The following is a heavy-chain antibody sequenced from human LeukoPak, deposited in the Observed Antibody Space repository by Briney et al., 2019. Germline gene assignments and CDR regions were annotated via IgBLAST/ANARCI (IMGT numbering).Heavy chain of an antibody. V-gene: IGHV1-46*01. J-gene: IGHJ4*02. Sequence: ASVKVSCKASGYTFTSYDMHWVRHAPGQGLEWMGIISPSGDSTSYAQKFQGRVTMTRDTSTSTVYMELSSLRSEDTAVYYCASVLYCGADCYSGRYFFDYWGQGTLVTVSS. CDR3: ASVLYCGADCYSGRYFFDY. CDR1: GYTFTSYD. D-gene: IGHD2-21*02. CDR2: ISPSGDST.